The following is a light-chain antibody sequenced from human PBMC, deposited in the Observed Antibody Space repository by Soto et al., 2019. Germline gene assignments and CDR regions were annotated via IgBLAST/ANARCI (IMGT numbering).Light chain of an antibody. Sequence: DIQMTQSPATLSASVGDRVTITCRASQSISSWLAWYQQKPGKAPKLLIYKASSIASGIPSRFSGSGSGTEFTLTISGLQPDDFAIYYCQQYNSYLLYTFGQGTKLEIK. V-gene: IGKV1-5*03. CDR1: QSISSW. CDR3: QQYNSYLLYT. CDR2: KAS. J-gene: IGKJ2*01.